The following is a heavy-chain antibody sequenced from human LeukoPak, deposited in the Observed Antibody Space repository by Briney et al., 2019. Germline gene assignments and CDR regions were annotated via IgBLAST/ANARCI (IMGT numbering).Heavy chain of an antibody. CDR1: GYSLSELS. V-gene: IGHV1-24*01. CDR3: ATDVTGAAPYDF. CDR2: FHPEDDEP. Sequence: ASVKVSCKVSGYSLSELSIHWVRQAPGKGLEWMGGFHPEDDEPIYAQSLQGRVTMTEDTSTDTAYMELSGLTSDDAAVYYCATDVTGAAPYDFWGQGTLVTVSS. J-gene: IGHJ4*02. D-gene: IGHD2-21*02.